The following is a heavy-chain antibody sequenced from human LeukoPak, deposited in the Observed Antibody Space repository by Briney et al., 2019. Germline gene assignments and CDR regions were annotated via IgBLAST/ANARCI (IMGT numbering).Heavy chain of an antibody. Sequence: PGRSLRLSCAASGFTFRSYVMHLVRQAPGKGLEWVASTSNDGGNKYYAESVKGRFTISRDNSKNTMYLQMNSLRAEDTAVYYCATPGTSSWPYWGQGTLVTVSS. V-gene: IGHV3-30-3*01. CDR3: ATPGTSSWPY. D-gene: IGHD2-2*01. CDR1: GFTFRSYV. CDR2: TSNDGGNK. J-gene: IGHJ4*02.